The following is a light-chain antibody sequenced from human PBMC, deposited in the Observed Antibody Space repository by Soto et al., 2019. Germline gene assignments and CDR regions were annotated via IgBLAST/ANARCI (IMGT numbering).Light chain of an antibody. CDR1: QSISSN. CDR3: KQYDDWPLT. CDR2: DSS. V-gene: IGKV3D-15*01. Sequence: EIVMTQSPATLSVSPGERATLSCRASQSISSNLAWYQQKPGQSPRLLIYDSSTRATDIPARFSGSGSGTAFTLTISSLQSEDFALYYCKQYDDWPLTFGGGTKVEIK. J-gene: IGKJ4*01.